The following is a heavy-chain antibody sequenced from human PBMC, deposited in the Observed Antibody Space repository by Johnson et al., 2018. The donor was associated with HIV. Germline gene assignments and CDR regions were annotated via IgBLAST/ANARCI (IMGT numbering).Heavy chain of an antibody. CDR1: GFTFSRYC. V-gene: IGHV3-7*05. CDR3: ARDGSDVVGAPLQAFDV. CDR2: IKQDGSEK. Sequence: VQLVESWGGLVQPGGSLRLSCAASGFTFSRYCMNWVRQTPGKGLEWVANIKQDGSEKYYVDSVKGRFTISRDNAKNSLYLQMNSLRAEDTAVYYCARDGSDVVGAPLQAFDVWGQGTMVTVSS. D-gene: IGHD1-26*01. J-gene: IGHJ3*01.